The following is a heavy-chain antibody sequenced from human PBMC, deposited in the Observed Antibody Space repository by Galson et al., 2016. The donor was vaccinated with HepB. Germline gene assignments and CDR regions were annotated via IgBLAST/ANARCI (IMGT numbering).Heavy chain of an antibody. CDR2: INVGNGDT. D-gene: IGHD5-12*01. CDR3: ARGRATRYIFDSQATKAGDYMDV. Sequence: SVKVSCKASGYTFKNYAIHWVRQAPGQRLEWMGWINVGNGDTKYSQKFQGRVTISRDTSANTAYMELSSLRSEDTAVYYCARGRATRYIFDSQATKAGDYMDVWGKGTTVTVSS. V-gene: IGHV1-3*01. J-gene: IGHJ6*03. CDR1: GYTFKNYA.